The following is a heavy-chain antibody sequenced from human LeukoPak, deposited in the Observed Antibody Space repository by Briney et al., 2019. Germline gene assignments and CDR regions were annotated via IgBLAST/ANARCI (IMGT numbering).Heavy chain of an antibody. CDR1: GFPLSSYA. V-gene: IGHV3-23*01. Sequence: GGSLRLSCAASGFPLSSYAMSWVRQAPGKGLEWVSGISGSGGTTFYADSVKGRFTISRDNSKNTLYLQMNSLRVEDTAVYYCAKCITLVRGVDYWGQGTLVTVSS. D-gene: IGHD3-10*01. J-gene: IGHJ4*02. CDR3: AKCITLVRGVDY. CDR2: ISGSGGTT.